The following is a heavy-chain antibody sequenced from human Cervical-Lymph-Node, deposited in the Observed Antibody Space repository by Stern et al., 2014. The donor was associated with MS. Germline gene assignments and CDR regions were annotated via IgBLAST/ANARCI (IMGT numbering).Heavy chain of an antibody. CDR1: GFTFSSYG. J-gene: IGHJ3*01. V-gene: IGHV3-33*01. D-gene: IGHD5-24*01. Sequence: VQLVESGGGVVQPGRSLRLSCAASGFTFSSYGMHWVRQAPGTGLEWVAVIWSDGSNKYNEDSVKGRFTISRDNSKNTLDLQMNSLRVEDTAVYYCARDAYNHDALDFWGQGTMVTVSS. CDR3: ARDAYNHDALDF. CDR2: IWSDGSNK.